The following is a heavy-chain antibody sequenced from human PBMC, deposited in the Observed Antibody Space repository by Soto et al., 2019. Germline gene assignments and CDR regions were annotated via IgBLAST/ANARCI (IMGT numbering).Heavy chain of an antibody. J-gene: IGHJ4*02. CDR2: ISGSGGST. V-gene: IGHV3-23*01. D-gene: IGHD3-22*01. Sequence: PWGVLRLSCAASGFTFSSCAMGWVRQAPGKGLEWVSAISGSGGSTYYADSVKGRFTISRDNSKNTLYLQMNSLRAEDTAVYYCAKYLLEDAYYDSSGYDYWGQGTLVTVSS. CDR1: GFTFSSCA. CDR3: AKYLLEDAYYDSSGYDY.